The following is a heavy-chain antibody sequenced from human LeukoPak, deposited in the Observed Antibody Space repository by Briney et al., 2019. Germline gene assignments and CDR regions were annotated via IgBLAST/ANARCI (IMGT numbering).Heavy chain of an antibody. CDR1: GGSISSYY. CDR3: ARADPDIVVVPAHGWFDP. Sequence: SETLSLTCTVSGGSISSYYWSWIRQPPGKGLEWIGYIYYSGSTNYNPSLKSRVTISVDTSKNQSSLKLSSVTAADTAVYYCARADPDIVVVPAHGWFDPWGQGTLVTVSS. J-gene: IGHJ5*02. V-gene: IGHV4-59*01. D-gene: IGHD2-2*01. CDR2: IYYSGST.